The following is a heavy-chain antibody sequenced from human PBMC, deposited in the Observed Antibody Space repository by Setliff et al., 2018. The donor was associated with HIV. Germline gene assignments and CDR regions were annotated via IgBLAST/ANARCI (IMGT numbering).Heavy chain of an antibody. Sequence: KLRETLSLTCTVSGDSIDSPHCWSWVRQSLEKGLEWIGEVCQRGGINYYPFFWSRAIISMDKPRSYFSLRLTSVTAADTAIYFCVRNSGWALGSWGQGILVTVSS. CDR1: GDSIDSPHC. CDR2: VCQRGGI. D-gene: IGHD3-16*01. CDR3: VRNSGWALGS. V-gene: IGHV4-4*01. J-gene: IGHJ4*02.